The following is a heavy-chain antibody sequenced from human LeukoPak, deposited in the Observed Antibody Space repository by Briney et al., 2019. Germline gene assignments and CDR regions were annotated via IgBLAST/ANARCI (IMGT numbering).Heavy chain of an antibody. V-gene: IGHV5-51*01. CDR2: IYPDDSDT. J-gene: IGHJ6*03. Sequence: GESLKISCKTSGYTFTNFWIAWVRQMPGKGLEWLGAIYPDDSDTRYSPSLQGQVIISADKSINTAYLEWSSVKASDTAIYYCARQGAAGKYYYYYMDVWGKGTTVTVSS. CDR1: GYTFTNFW. D-gene: IGHD6-13*01. CDR3: ARQGAAGKYYYYYMDV.